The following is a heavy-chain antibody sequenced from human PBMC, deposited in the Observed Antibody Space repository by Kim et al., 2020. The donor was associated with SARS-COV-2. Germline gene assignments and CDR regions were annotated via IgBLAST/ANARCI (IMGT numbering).Heavy chain of an antibody. CDR2: IYWDDDK. D-gene: IGHD3-22*01. CDR3: AHRPNYYDSSGYYGTWFDP. CDR1: GFSLSTSGVG. J-gene: IGHJ5*02. Sequence: SGPTLVNPTQTLTLTCTFSGFSLSTSGVGVGWIRQPPGKALEWLALIYWDDDKRYSPSLKSRLTITKDTSKNQVVLTMTNMDPVDTATYYCAHRPNYYDSSGYYGTWFDPWGQGTLVTVSS. V-gene: IGHV2-5*02.